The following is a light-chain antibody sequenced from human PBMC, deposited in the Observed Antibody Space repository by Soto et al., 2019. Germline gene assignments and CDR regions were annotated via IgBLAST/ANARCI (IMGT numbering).Light chain of an antibody. J-gene: IGLJ1*01. V-gene: IGLV2-14*03. CDR3: SSYTPSNTRQIV. CDR2: DVS. CDR1: SSDVGGYNY. Sequence: QSALTQPASVSGSPVQSITISCTGTSSDVGGYNYVSWYQHHPGKAPKLLIYDVSNRPSGISNRFSGSKSDNTASLTISGLQPEDEADYYSSSYTPSNTRQIVFGTGTKVTVL.